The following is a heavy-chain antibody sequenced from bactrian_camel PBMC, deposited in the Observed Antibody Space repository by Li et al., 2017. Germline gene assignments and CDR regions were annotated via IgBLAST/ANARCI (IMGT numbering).Heavy chain of an antibody. D-gene: IGHD6*01. CDR3: AEGRGSRGEHCYSLNY. V-gene: IGHV3S53*01. CDR2: IDSDGST. Sequence: HVQLVESGGGSVQAGGSLRLSCAASGNTYTSSCMAWYRQAPGKERERVARIDSDGSTRYADSVKGRFTISRDSAKNTVYLQMNNLQPEDTATYYCAEGRGSRGEHCYSLNYWGQGTQVTVS. CDR1: GNTYTSSC. J-gene: IGHJ4*01.